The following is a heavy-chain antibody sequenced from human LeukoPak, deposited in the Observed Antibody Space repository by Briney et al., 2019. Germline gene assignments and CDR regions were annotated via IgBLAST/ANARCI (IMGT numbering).Heavy chain of an antibody. CDR1: GYTFTSYG. D-gene: IGHD6-6*01. CDR3: ARGSSSADAFDI. V-gene: IGHV1-46*01. Sequence: ASVKVSCKASGYTFTSYGISWVRQAPGQGLEWMGIINPSGGSTSYAQKFQGRVTMTRDTSTSTVYMELSSLRSEDTAVYYCARGSSSADAFDIWGQGTMVTVSS. J-gene: IGHJ3*02. CDR2: INPSGGST.